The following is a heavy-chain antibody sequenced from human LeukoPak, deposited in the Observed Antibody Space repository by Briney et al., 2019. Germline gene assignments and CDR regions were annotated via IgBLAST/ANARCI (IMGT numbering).Heavy chain of an antibody. CDR3: ARDRAVSWLDS. CDR1: GLTFTSHG. CDR2: ISLDGSRK. Sequence: GGSLRLSCAASGLTFTSHGFHWVRQAPGRGLEWLTFISLDGSRKSYADSVKGRFTFSRDDSKNTLYLEMNSLRAEDTATYYCARDRAVSWLDSWGLGTLVTVSS. D-gene: IGHD3-10*01. J-gene: IGHJ5*01. V-gene: IGHV3-33*05.